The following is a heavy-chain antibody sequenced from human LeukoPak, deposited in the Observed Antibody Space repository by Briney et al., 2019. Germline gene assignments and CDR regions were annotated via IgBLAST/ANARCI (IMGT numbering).Heavy chain of an antibody. J-gene: IGHJ6*03. CDR3: AKRGNPAVGHHYLDV. CDR2: ITLSGGST. CDR1: GFTFSSYD. Sequence: GGSLRLSCAASGFTFSSYDMSWVRQAPGKGLEWVSSITLSGGSTFYADSVMGRFTISRDNSQNTLYLQMNSLSAEDTAVYYCAKRGNPAVGHHYLDVWGKGTTVSVSS. D-gene: IGHD2-2*01. V-gene: IGHV3-23*01.